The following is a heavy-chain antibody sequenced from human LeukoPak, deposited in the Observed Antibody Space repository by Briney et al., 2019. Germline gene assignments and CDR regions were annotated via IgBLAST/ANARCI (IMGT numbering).Heavy chain of an antibody. V-gene: IGHV4-61*02. Sequence: SETLSLTCAVSGGSISSGTYYWSWIRQPAGKGLEWIGRIYTSGSTNYNPSLKSRVTISVDTSKNQFSLKLSSVTAADTAVYYCARGHIGPWGQGTLVTVSS. CDR3: ARGHIGP. D-gene: IGHD2-21*01. CDR2: IYTSGST. CDR1: GGSISSGTYY. J-gene: IGHJ5*02.